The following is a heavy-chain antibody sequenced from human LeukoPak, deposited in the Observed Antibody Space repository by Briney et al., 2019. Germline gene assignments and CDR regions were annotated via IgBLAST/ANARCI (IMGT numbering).Heavy chain of an antibody. V-gene: IGHV3-7*01. CDR2: IKEDGAEK. Sequence: GGSLRLSCAASGFRFSDHWMSWVRQAPGKGLEWVANIKEDGAEKYYVESVKGRFTIFRDNAKHSLHLQMNSLRVEDTAVYYCASGMTEFDYWGQGTLVTVSS. J-gene: IGHJ4*02. CDR1: GFRFSDHW. CDR3: ASGMTEFDY.